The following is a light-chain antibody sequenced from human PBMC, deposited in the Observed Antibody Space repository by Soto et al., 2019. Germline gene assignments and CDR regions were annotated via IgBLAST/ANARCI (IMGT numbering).Light chain of an antibody. Sequence: EIVLTQSPGTLSLSPGERATLSCRASQSVSNNYLAWFQQKPGQAPRLLIFDASKRATGIPARFSGSGSGTDFTLTISSLEPEDFAVYYCQQRSSWPWTFGQGTKVDIK. V-gene: IGKV3-11*01. CDR1: QSVSNNY. CDR3: QQRSSWPWT. J-gene: IGKJ1*01. CDR2: DAS.